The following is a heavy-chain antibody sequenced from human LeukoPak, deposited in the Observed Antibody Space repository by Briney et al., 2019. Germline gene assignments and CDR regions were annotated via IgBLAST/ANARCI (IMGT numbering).Heavy chain of an antibody. CDR1: GGSFSGYY. J-gene: IGHJ4*02. Sequence: SETLSLTCAVYGGSFSGYYWSWIRQPPGKGLEWIGEINHSGSTNYNPSLKSRVTISVDTSKNQFSLKLSSVTAADTAVYYCARQGLLGYCSSTSCCSHFDYWGQGTLVTVSS. CDR3: ARQGLLGYCSSTSCCSHFDY. CDR2: INHSGST. D-gene: IGHD2-2*01. V-gene: IGHV4-34*01.